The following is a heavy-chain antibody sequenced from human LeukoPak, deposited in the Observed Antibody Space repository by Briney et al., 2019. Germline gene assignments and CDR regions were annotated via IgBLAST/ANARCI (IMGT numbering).Heavy chain of an antibody. J-gene: IGHJ4*02. D-gene: IGHD2-15*01. Sequence: PGGPLRLSCAASRFIFSNYAMHWVRQAPGKGLDWVAVISYHGSDQYYADSVKGRFTISRDYSKNTLYLQMNSLRTEDTAVYYCARQDCSGGSCYLDYWGQGTLVTVSS. CDR2: ISYHGSDQ. CDR1: RFIFSNYA. CDR3: ARQDCSGGSCYLDY. V-gene: IGHV3-30*04.